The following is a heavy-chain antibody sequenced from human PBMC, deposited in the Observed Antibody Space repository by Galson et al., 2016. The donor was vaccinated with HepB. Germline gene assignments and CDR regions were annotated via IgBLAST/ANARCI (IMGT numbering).Heavy chain of an antibody. CDR1: GYTFTSYE. CDR2: MDPNSGNR. D-gene: IGHD3-3*01. J-gene: IGHJ6*02. Sequence: SVKVSCKASGYTFTSYEINWVRQATGQGLEWMGWMDPNSGNRGHAQKFQGRVTITTNTSISTVYMELSSLRSEDTAVYYCARGRGDCWSGYYGGYYYGMDVWGQGTTVTVSS. CDR3: ARGRGDCWSGYYGGYYYGMDV. V-gene: IGHV1-8*01.